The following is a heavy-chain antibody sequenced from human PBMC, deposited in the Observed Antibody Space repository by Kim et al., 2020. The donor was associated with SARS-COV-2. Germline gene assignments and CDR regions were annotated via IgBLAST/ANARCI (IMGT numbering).Heavy chain of an antibody. CDR2: ISAYNGNT. CDR1: GYTFTSYG. V-gene: IGHV1-18*01. D-gene: IGHD2-2*02. CDR3: ARDAYCSSTSCYIFLGHTYYDILHGYYRHNWFDP. Sequence: ASVKVSCKASGYTFTSYGISWVRQAPGQGLEWMGWISAYNGNTNYAQKLQGRVTMTTDTSTSTAYMELRSLRSDDTAVYYCARDAYCSSTSCYIFLGHTYYDILHGYYRHNWFDPWGQGTLVTVSS. J-gene: IGHJ5*02.